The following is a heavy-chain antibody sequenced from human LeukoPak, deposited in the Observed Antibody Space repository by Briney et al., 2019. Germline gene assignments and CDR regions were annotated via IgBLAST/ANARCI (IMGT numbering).Heavy chain of an antibody. J-gene: IGHJ4*02. D-gene: IGHD6-13*01. CDR1: GFTFGDYA. V-gene: IGHV3-21*01. Sequence: GGSLRLSCTASGFTFGDYAMSWFRQAPGKGLEWVSSISSSSSYIYYADSVKGRFTISRDNAKNSLFLQMNSLRAGDTAVYYCARFIAATGVDSWGQGTLVTVSS. CDR2: ISSSSSYI. CDR3: ARFIAATGVDS.